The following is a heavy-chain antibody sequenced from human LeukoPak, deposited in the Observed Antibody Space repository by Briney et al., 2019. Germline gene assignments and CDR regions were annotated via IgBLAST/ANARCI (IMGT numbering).Heavy chain of an antibody. Sequence: SETLSLTCTVSGGSISSYYWSWIRQPPGKGLEWIGYIYYSGSTNYNPSLKSRVTISVDTSKNQLSLKLSSVTAADTAVYYCATRSSGSYPSYFDYWGQGTLVTVSS. CDR2: IYYSGST. CDR1: GGSISSYY. D-gene: IGHD1-26*01. J-gene: IGHJ4*02. V-gene: IGHV4-59*08. CDR3: ATRSSGSYPSYFDY.